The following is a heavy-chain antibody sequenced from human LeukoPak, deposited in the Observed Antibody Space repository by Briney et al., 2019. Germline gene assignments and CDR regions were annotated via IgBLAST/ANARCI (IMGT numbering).Heavy chain of an antibody. CDR1: Y. CDR2: IYYSGST. V-gene: IGHV4-39*01. J-gene: IGHJ5*02. Sequence: YVSWKSQPPGKGLEWIGSIYYSGSTYYNPSLQSRVTTYVDTSKNQFSLKLSSVTAADTAVYYCARHYYSSLVRSYGIGPWGQGTGVTVSA. CDR3: ARHYYSSLVRSYGIGP. D-gene: IGHD3-10*01.